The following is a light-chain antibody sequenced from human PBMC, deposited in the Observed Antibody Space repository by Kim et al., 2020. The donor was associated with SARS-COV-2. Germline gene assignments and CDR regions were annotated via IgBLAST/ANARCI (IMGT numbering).Light chain of an antibody. CDR1: QSVSSSY. V-gene: IGKV3-20*01. Sequence: WSPGERAPRSCRASQSVSSSYLAWYQQKPGQAPRLLIYGASSRATGIPDRFSGSGSGTDFTLTISRLEPEDFAVYYCQQYGSSLYSFGQGTKLEI. J-gene: IGKJ2*03. CDR3: QQYGSSLYS. CDR2: GAS.